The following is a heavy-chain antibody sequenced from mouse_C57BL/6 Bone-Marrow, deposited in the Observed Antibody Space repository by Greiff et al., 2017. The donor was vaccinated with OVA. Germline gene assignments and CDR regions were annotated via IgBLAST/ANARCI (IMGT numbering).Heavy chain of an antibody. D-gene: IGHD1-1*01. V-gene: IGHV2-2*01. Sequence: QVQLKESGPGLVQPSQSLSITCTVSGFSLTSYGVHWVRQSPGKGLEWLGVIWSGGSTDYNAAFISRLSISKDNSKSQVFFKMNSLQADDTSIYYCARNYCGSSYWYIGVWGKGTTVTVSS. CDR1: GFSLTSYG. J-gene: IGHJ1*03. CDR3: ARNYCGSSYWYIGV. CDR2: IWSGGST.